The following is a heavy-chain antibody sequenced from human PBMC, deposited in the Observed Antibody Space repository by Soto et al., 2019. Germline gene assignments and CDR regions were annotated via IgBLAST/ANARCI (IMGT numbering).Heavy chain of an antibody. D-gene: IGHD2-2*01. V-gene: IGHV5-51*01. J-gene: IGHJ3*02. CDR1: GYRLTSSW. Sequence: GEYLKISCKASGYRLTSSWIGWVRQMPGKGLAWMGIIYPGDSDTRYRPSFQGQVTISADKSSSTPYLQCTSLQASDTAMYYCARLRGIVAPGNVFFDNWDQGTRVTVSS. CDR2: IYPGDSDT. CDR3: ARLRGIVAPGNVFFDN.